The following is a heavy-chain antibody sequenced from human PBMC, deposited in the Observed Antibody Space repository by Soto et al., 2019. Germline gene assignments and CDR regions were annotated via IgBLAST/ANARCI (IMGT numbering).Heavy chain of an antibody. CDR3: AKDLPRKGYYYYGMDV. Sequence: GGSLRLSCAASGFTFSSYGMHWVRQAPGKGLEWVAVISYDGSNKYYADSVKGRFTISRDNSKNTLYLQMNSLRAEDTAVYYCAKDLPRKGYYYYGMDVWGQGTTVTVSS. CDR2: ISYDGSNK. CDR1: GFTFSSYG. V-gene: IGHV3-30*18. J-gene: IGHJ6*02.